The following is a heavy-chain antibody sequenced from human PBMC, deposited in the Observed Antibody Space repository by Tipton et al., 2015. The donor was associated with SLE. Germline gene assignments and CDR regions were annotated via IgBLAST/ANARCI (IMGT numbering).Heavy chain of an antibody. CDR2: IYHSGST. D-gene: IGHD6-19*01. CDR3: ASPAVAGFDY. J-gene: IGHJ4*02. V-gene: IGHV4-38-2*01. Sequence: TLSLTCAVSGYSISSGYYWGWIRQPPGKGLEWIGSIYHSGSTYYNPSLKSRVTISVDTSKNQFSLKLSSVTAADTAVYYCASPAVAGFDYWGQGTLVTVSS. CDR1: GYSISSGYY.